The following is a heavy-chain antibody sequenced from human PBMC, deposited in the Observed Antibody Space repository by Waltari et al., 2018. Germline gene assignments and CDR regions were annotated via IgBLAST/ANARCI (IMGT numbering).Heavy chain of an antibody. Sequence: QVQLQQWGAGLLKPSETLSLTCAVYGGSFSGYYWSWIRQPPGKGLEWIGEINHSGSTNYNPSLKSRVTISVDTSKNQFSLKLSSVTAADTAVYYCARGPRRMDWGQGTLVTVSS. CDR3: ARGPRRMD. CDR2: INHSGST. V-gene: IGHV4-34*01. CDR1: GGSFSGYY. J-gene: IGHJ4*02.